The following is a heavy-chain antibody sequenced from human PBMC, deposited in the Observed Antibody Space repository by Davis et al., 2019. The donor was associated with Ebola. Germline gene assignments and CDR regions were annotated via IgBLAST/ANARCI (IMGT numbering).Heavy chain of an antibody. J-gene: IGHJ6*04. Sequence: HTGGSLRLSCAASGFTFSSYWMHWVRQAPGKGLVWVSRINSDGSSTSYADSVKGRFTISRDNSKNTLYLQMNSLRAEDTAVYYCAREAYFDWLLVRLNYYYYGMDVWGKGTTVTVSS. CDR2: INSDGSST. CDR1: GFTFSSYW. D-gene: IGHD3-9*01. V-gene: IGHV3-74*01. CDR3: AREAYFDWLLVRLNYYYYGMDV.